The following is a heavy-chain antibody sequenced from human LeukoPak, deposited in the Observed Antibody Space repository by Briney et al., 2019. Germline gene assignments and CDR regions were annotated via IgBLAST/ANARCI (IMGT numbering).Heavy chain of an antibody. CDR1: GYTFTGYY. Sequence: ASVKVSCKASGYTFTGYYMHWVRQAPGPGLEWMGWINPNSGGTNYAQKFQGRVTMTRDTSISTAYMELSRLRSDDTAVYYCASIKESYSGNSVPFDYWGQGTLVTVSS. D-gene: IGHD4-23*01. V-gene: IGHV1-2*02. CDR3: ASIKESYSGNSVPFDY. J-gene: IGHJ4*02. CDR2: INPNSGGT.